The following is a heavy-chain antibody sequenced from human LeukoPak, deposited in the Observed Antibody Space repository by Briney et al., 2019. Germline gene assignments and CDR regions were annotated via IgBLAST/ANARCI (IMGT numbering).Heavy chain of an antibody. CDR2: ISGSGGST. V-gene: IGHV3-23*01. Sequence: GGSLRLSCAASGFTFSSYAMSWVRQAPGKGLEWVSAISGSGGSTYYADSVKGRFTISRDNSKNTRYLQMNSLRAEDTAVYYCAKDLKITMVRGFDYWGQGTLVTVSS. D-gene: IGHD3-10*01. CDR1: GFTFSSYA. J-gene: IGHJ4*02. CDR3: AKDLKITMVRGFDY.